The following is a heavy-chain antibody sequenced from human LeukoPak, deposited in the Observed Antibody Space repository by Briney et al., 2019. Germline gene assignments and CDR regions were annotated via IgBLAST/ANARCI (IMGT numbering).Heavy chain of an antibody. D-gene: IGHD1-26*01. CDR2: IIPILGIA. CDR1: GGTFSSYA. Sequence: SVKVSCKASGGTFSSYAISWVRQAPGQGLEWMGRIIPILGIANYAQKFQGRVTITADKSTSTAYMELSSLRSEDTAVYYCATAGFEWELRNWGQGTLVTVSS. CDR3: ATAGFEWELRN. V-gene: IGHV1-69*04. J-gene: IGHJ4*02.